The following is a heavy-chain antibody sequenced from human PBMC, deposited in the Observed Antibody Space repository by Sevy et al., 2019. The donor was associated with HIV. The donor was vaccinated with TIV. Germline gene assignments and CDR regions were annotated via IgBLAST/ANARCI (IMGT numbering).Heavy chain of an antibody. CDR1: GYTLTELS. J-gene: IGHJ3*01. V-gene: IGHV1-24*01. D-gene: IGHD2-2*01. Sequence: ASVKVSCKVSGYTLTELSMHWVRQAPGKGLEWMGGFDPEDGETIYAQKFQGRVTMTEDTSTDTAYMELSSLRSEDTAVYYSADPAWWIVVVAAAIVPGSFDVWGQGTMVTVSS. CDR3: ADPAWWIVVVAAAIVPGSFDV. CDR2: FDPEDGET.